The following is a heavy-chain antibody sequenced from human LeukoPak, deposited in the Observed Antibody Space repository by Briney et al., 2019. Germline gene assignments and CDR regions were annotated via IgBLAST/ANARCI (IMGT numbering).Heavy chain of an antibody. J-gene: IGHJ4*02. CDR1: GFTFSSYW. D-gene: IGHD6-13*01. V-gene: IGHV3-23*01. CDR3: AKDRHIVAAAIPLFFDY. Sequence: GGSLRLSCAASGFTFSSYWMSWVRQAPGKGLEWVSAISGSGGSTYYADSVKGRFTISRDNSKNTLYLQMNSLRAEDTAVYYCAKDRHIVAAAIPLFFDYWGQGTLVTVSS. CDR2: ISGSGGST.